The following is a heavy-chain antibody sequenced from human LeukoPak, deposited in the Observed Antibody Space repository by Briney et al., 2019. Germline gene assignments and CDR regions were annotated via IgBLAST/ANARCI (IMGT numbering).Heavy chain of an antibody. D-gene: IGHD5-24*01. Sequence: SETLSLTCTVSGGSVSSGSYYWSWIRQPPGKGLEWIGYIYYSGSTNYNPSLKSRVTISVDTSKNQFSLKLSSVTAADTAVYYCARDFIRMATIHDAFDIWGRGTMVTVSS. CDR1: GGSVSSGSYY. V-gene: IGHV4-61*01. J-gene: IGHJ3*02. CDR2: IYYSGST. CDR3: ARDFIRMATIHDAFDI.